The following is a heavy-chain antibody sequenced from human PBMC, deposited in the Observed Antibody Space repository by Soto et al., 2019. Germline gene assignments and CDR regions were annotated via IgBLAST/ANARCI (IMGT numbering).Heavy chain of an antibody. D-gene: IGHD3-3*01. Sequence: VGSLRLSCAASGFTFSSYSMNWVRQAPGKGLEWVSSISSSSSYIYYADSVKGRFTISRDNAKNSLYLQMNSLRAEDTAVYYCASDWDSSRYYDFWSGYSYTFDYWGQGTLVTVSS. J-gene: IGHJ4*02. CDR1: GFTFSSYS. CDR3: ASDWDSSRYYDFWSGYSYTFDY. V-gene: IGHV3-21*01. CDR2: ISSSSSYI.